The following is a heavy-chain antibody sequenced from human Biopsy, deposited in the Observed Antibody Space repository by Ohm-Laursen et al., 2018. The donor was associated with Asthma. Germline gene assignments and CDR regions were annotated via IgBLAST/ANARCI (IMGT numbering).Heavy chain of an antibody. Sequence: TLSLTYTVSGGSISSGGYYWSWIRQHPGKGLEWIGNIYHRGNTKYNPSLKSRLSFSVDTSKNQFSLKLSSVTAADTAIYFCARDYYDFWNRSVYTYFGMDVWGRGTTVVVSS. CDR3: ARDYYDFWNRSVYTYFGMDV. V-gene: IGHV4-31*03. J-gene: IGHJ6*02. CDR2: IYHRGNT. D-gene: IGHD3-3*01. CDR1: GGSISSGGYY.